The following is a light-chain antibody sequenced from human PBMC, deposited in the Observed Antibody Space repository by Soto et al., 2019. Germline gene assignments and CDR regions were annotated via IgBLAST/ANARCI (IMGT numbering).Light chain of an antibody. Sequence: QSVLTQPPSVSAAPGQKVTISCSGSSSNIGNNYVSWYQQFPGTAPKLLIYDNNKRPSGIPDRLSGSKSGTSATLDITGLQTGDEADYYCGTWDSSLSAVVFGGGTKLTVL. CDR3: GTWDSSLSAVV. V-gene: IGLV1-51*01. CDR2: DNN. CDR1: SSNIGNNY. J-gene: IGLJ2*01.